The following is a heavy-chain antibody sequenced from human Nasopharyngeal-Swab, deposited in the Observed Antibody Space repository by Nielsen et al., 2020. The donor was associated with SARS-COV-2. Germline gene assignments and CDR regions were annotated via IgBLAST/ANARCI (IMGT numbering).Heavy chain of an antibody. J-gene: IGHJ4*02. CDR2: ISGSGGST. CDR1: GFTFGDYA. Sequence: GGSLRLSCTTSGFTFGDYAMSWFRQAPGKGLEWVSAISGSGGSTYYADSVKGRFTIFRDNARNTLYLQMNRLRAEDTAVYFCASDLGGIGAFWGQGALVTVSS. CDR3: ASDLGGIGAF. D-gene: IGHD3-16*01. V-gene: IGHV3-23*01.